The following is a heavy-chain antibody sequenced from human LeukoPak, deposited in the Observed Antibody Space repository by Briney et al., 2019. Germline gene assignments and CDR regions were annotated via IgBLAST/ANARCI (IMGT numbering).Heavy chain of an antibody. CDR1: GGSINSYY. J-gene: IGHJ4*02. CDR2: MYYSGGT. V-gene: IGHV4-59*12. Sequence: SETLSLTCTVSGGSINSYYWSWIRQPPGKGLEWIGHMYYSGGTNYNPSLKSRVTISVDTSKNQFSLKLSSVTAADTAVYYCARRGVTTVTRAYYFDYWGQGTLVTVSS. CDR3: ARRGVTTVTRAYYFDY. D-gene: IGHD4-17*01.